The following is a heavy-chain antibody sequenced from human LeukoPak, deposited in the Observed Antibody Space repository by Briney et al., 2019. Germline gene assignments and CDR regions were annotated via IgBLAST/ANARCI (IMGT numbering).Heavy chain of an antibody. J-gene: IGHJ6*03. V-gene: IGHV1-2*02. CDR2: INPNSGGT. D-gene: IGHD3-10*01. CDR1: GYTFTGYY. CDR3: ARDPAYYYGSGSYTSAERGYYYCYMDV. Sequence: GASVKVSCKASGYTFTGYYMHWVRQAPGQGLEWMGWINPNSGGTNYAQKFQGRVTMTRDTSISTAYMELSRLRSDDTAVYYCARDPAYYYGSGSYTSAERGYYYCYMDVWGKGTTVTISS.